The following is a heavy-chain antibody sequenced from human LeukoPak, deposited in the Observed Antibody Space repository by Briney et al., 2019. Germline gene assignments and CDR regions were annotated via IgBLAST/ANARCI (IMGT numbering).Heavy chain of an antibody. CDR2: ISGSGIRT. CDR3: AKGYSGGYNPVPGMDV. CDR1: GFTFSAYW. Sequence: GGSLRLSCAASGFTFSAYWMNWVRQAPGKGLEWVSVISGSGIRTYYADSVKGRFTISRDNSKNTLLLQMNSLRAEDTAVYYCAKGYSGGYNPVPGMDVWGQGTTVTVSS. V-gene: IGHV3-23*01. D-gene: IGHD1-26*01. J-gene: IGHJ6*02.